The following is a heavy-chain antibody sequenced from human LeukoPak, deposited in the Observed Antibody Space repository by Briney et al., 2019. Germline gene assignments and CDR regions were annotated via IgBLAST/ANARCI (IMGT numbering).Heavy chain of an antibody. CDR1: GFTVSSNY. J-gene: IGHJ6*02. CDR3: ARDGGTPGAYYYYGMDV. V-gene: IGHV3-53*01. CDR2: IYSGGST. D-gene: IGHD2-15*01. Sequence: PGGSLRLSCAASGFTVSSNYMSWVRQAPGKGLEWVSVIYSGGSTYYADSVKGRFTVSRDNSKNTLYLQMNSLRAEDTALYYCARDGGTPGAYYYYGMDVWGQGTTVTVSS.